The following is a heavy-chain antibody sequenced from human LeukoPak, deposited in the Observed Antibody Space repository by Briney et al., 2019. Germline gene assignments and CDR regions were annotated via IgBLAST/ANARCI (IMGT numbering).Heavy chain of an antibody. J-gene: IGHJ5*02. CDR2: ISGYNGNT. Sequence: ASVKVSCKASGYTFTSYGISWVRQAPGQGLEWMGWISGYNGNTNYAQKLQGRVTMTTDTSTSTAYMELRSLRSDDTAVYYCARGTGYCTGGSCYNWFDPWGQGTLVTVSS. CDR1: GYTFTSYG. D-gene: IGHD2-15*01. CDR3: ARGTGYCTGGSCYNWFDP. V-gene: IGHV1-18*01.